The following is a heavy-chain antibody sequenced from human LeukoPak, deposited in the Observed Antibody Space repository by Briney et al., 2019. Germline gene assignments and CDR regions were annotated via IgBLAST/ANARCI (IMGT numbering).Heavy chain of an antibody. J-gene: IGHJ5*02. V-gene: IGHV1-2*02. D-gene: IGHD1-7*01. CDR2: INPNSGGT. Sequence: ASVKVSCKASGYTFTGYYMHWVRQAPGQGLEWMGWINPNSGGTNYAQKFQGRVTMTRDTSISTAYMELSRLRSEDTDVYYCARDHDWNYFWFDPWGQGTLVTVS. CDR1: GYTFTGYY. CDR3: ARDHDWNYFWFDP.